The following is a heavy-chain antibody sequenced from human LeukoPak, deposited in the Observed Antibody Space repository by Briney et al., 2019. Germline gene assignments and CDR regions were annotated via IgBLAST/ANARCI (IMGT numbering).Heavy chain of an antibody. Sequence: SGGSLRLSCAASGFTVSSNYMSWVRQAPGKGLEWVSVIYSGGSTYYADSVKGRFTISRDNSKNTMYLQMNSLRAEDTAVYYCAKDDYGVTPINWFDPWGQGTLVTVSP. J-gene: IGHJ5*02. CDR2: IYSGGST. CDR1: GFTVSSNY. CDR3: AKDDYGVTPINWFDP. D-gene: IGHD3-16*01. V-gene: IGHV3-53*01.